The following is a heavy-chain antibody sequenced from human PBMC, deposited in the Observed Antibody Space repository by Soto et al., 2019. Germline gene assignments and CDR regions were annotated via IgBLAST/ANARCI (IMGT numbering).Heavy chain of an antibody. Sequence: PGGSLRLSCAASGFTFSSFGMHWVRQAPGKGLEWVAVISYDGSNKYYADSVKGRFTISRDNSKNTLYLQMNSLRAEDTAVYYCAPGLLTVYYFDYWGQGTLVTVSS. V-gene: IGHV3-30*03. CDR1: GFTFSSFG. J-gene: IGHJ4*02. D-gene: IGHD2-8*01. CDR3: APGLLTVYYFDY. CDR2: ISYDGSNK.